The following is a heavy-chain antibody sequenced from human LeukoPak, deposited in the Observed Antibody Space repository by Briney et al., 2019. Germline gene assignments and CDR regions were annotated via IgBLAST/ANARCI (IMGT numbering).Heavy chain of an antibody. Sequence: SETLSLTCAVYGRSFSGNYWSWIRQPPGKGLEWIGEINHSGSTNYNPSLKSRVTISVDTSKNQFSLKLSSVTAADTAVYYCARYVGAVGATHFDYWGQGTLVTVSS. CDR2: INHSGST. CDR3: ARYVGAVGATHFDY. V-gene: IGHV4-34*01. J-gene: IGHJ4*02. CDR1: GRSFSGNY. D-gene: IGHD1-26*01.